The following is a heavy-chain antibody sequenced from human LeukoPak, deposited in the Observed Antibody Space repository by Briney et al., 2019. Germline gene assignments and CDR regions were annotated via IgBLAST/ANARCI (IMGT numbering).Heavy chain of an antibody. J-gene: IGHJ4*02. CDR1: GFTFSSYA. D-gene: IGHD3-16*01. CDR3: AKLGGDRGYFDY. Sequence: GGSLRLSCAASGFTFSSYAMSWVRQAPGKGLEWVSAISGSGGSTYYVDSVKGRFTISRDNSKNTLYPQMNSLRAEDTAVYYCAKLGGDRGYFDYWGQGTLVTVSS. V-gene: IGHV3-23*01. CDR2: ISGSGGST.